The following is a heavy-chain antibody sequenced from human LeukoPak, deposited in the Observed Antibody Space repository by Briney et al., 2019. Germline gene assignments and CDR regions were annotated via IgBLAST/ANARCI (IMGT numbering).Heavy chain of an antibody. V-gene: IGHV1-18*04. Sequence: ASVKVSCKASGYTFTGYYMHWVRQAPGQGLEWMGWISAYNGNTNYAQKLQGRVTMTTDTSTSTAYMELRSLRSDDTAVYYCARDAVAGILGWFDPWGQGTLVTVSS. CDR1: GYTFTGYY. D-gene: IGHD6-19*01. J-gene: IGHJ5*02. CDR2: ISAYNGNT. CDR3: ARDAVAGILGWFDP.